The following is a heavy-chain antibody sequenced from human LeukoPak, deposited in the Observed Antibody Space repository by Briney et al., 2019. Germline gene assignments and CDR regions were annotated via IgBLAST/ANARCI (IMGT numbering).Heavy chain of an antibody. V-gene: IGHV4-39*07. CDR2: IYYSRST. CDR3: ARDVERTVAIANFCRWFDP. D-gene: IGHD2-8*02. CDR1: GGSIRSGDYY. Sequence: SKTLSLTCTVSGGSIRSGDYYWAWIPPPPGKGLEWIGTIYYSRSTYYSSSLKSRATISIDTSKNQFSLRLSSVTAADTAVYYCARDVERTVAIANFCRWFDPWGQGTLVTVSS. J-gene: IGHJ5*02.